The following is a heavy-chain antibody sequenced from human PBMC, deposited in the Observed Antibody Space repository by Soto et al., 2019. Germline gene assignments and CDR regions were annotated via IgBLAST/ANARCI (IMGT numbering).Heavy chain of an antibody. Sequence: QVQLVQSGAEVKKPGSSVKVSCKASGGTFGTYAIRWVRQAPGQGLEWMGGIIPIFGTTNYARKFQGRVTITADESTSTAYMELNSLKSEDTAVYYCARDPWGQLDPPGPFAPWGQGTLVTVSS. V-gene: IGHV1-69*01. D-gene: IGHD6-6*01. J-gene: IGHJ5*02. CDR1: GGTFGTYA. CDR2: IIPIFGTT. CDR3: ARDPWGQLDPPGPFAP.